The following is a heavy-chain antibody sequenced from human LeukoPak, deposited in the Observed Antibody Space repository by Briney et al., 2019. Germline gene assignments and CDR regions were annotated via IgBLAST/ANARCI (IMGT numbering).Heavy chain of an antibody. CDR2: MNWDGSRT. J-gene: IGHJ4*02. CDR1: GFTFSSYW. D-gene: IGHD4-23*01. V-gene: IGHV3-74*01. Sequence: PGGSLRLSCVASGFTFSSYWVHWVRQAPGKRLLWVSRMNWDGSRTTYADSVTGRFTLSRDNAKNALYLQMNSLRAEDTAVYYCARDAYGGNSPFDYWGQGTLVTVSS. CDR3: ARDAYGGNSPFDY.